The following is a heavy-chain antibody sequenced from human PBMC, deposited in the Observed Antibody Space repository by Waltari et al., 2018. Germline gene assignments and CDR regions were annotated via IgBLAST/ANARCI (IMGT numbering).Heavy chain of an antibody. CDR1: GGSISSYY. D-gene: IGHD3-10*01. CDR2: IYYSGST. CDR3: ARGPNYYGSGSYEASFDY. Sequence: QVQLQESGPGLVKPSETLSLTCTVSGGSISSYYWSWIRQPPGKGLEWIGYIYYSGSTNYKPSLKSRVTISVDTSKNQLSLKLSSVTAADTAVYYCARGPNYYGSGSYEASFDYWGQGTLVTVSS. J-gene: IGHJ4*02. V-gene: IGHV4-59*01.